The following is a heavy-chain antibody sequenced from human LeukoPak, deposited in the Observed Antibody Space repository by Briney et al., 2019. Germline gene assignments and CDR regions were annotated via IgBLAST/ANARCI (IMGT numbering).Heavy chain of an antibody. J-gene: IGHJ4*02. V-gene: IGHV3-7*01. CDR3: ARAGLGSGYHGGFDY. CDR2: IKQDGSEK. Sequence: PGGSLRPSCAASGFTFSSYWMSWVRQAPGKGLEWVANIKQDGSEKYYVDSVKGRFTISRDNAKNSLYLQMNSLRAEDTAVYYCARAGLGSGYHGGFDYWGQGTLVTVSS. D-gene: IGHD3-22*01. CDR1: GFTFSSYW.